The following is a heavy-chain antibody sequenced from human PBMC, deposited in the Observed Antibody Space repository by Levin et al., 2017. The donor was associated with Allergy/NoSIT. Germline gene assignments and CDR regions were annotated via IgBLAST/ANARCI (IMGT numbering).Heavy chain of an antibody. J-gene: IGHJ4*02. Sequence: PGGSLRLSCAASGFTFSSYEMNWVRQAPGKGLEWVSYISSSGSTIYYADSVKGRFTISRDNAKNSLYLQMNSLRAEDTAVYYCASYSWKNDYWGQGTLVTVSS. CDR3: ASYSWKNDY. D-gene: IGHD1-1*01. V-gene: IGHV3-48*03. CDR1: GFTFSSYE. CDR2: ISSSGSTI.